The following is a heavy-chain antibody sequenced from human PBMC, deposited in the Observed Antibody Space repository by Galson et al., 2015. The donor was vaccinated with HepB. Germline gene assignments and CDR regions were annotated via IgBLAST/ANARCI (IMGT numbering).Heavy chain of an antibody. Sequence: SVKVSCKASGGTFSSYAISWVRQAPGQGLEWMGGIIPIFGTANYAQKFQGRVTITADKSTSTAYMELSSLRSEDTAVYYCASPSMVGLYYYYGMDVWGQGTTVTVSS. V-gene: IGHV1-69*06. CDR1: GGTFSSYA. CDR3: ASPSMVGLYYYYGMDV. CDR2: IIPIFGTA. D-gene: IGHD3-10*01. J-gene: IGHJ6*02.